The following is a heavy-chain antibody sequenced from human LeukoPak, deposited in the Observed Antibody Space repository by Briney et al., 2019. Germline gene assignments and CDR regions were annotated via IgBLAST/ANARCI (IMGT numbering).Heavy chain of an antibody. D-gene: IGHD3-9*01. CDR1: GCTFTSYD. V-gene: IGHV1-8*01. CDR3: ARATPVRYFDPTAHAFDI. Sequence: GASVKVSCKASGCTFTSYDINWVRQATGQGLEWMGWMNPNSGNTDYAQKFQGRVTMTRNTSISTAYMELSSLRSEDTAVYYCARATPVRYFDPTAHAFDIWGQGTMVTVSS. CDR2: MNPNSGNT. J-gene: IGHJ3*02.